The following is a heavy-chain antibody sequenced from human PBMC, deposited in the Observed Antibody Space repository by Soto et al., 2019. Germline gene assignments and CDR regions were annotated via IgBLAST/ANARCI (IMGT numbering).Heavy chain of an antibody. CDR2: VSIGGST. Sequence: GSLRLSCAAAGFTFISYAMWWFRQGPGKGLEWVAVVSIGGSTHYADSVRGRFTISRDNSKNTLSLQMNSLTAEDTAVYFCAKRRGAGGHFDYWGQGALVTVSS. CDR3: AKRRGAGGHFDY. J-gene: IGHJ4*02. D-gene: IGHD2-15*01. V-gene: IGHV3-23*01. CDR1: GFTFISYA.